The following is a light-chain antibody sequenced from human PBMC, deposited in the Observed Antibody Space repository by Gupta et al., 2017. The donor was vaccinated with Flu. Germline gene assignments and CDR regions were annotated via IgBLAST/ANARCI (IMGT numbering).Light chain of an antibody. CDR2: DVS. Sequence: VTIVCTGTSSDVGGYNYVSWYQQHPGKAPKLMIYDVSKRPSGVPDRFSGSKSGNTASLTISGLQAEDEADYYCCSYAGSYTFGVFGTGTKVTVL. CDR3: CSYAGSYTFGV. V-gene: IGLV2-11*01. CDR1: SSDVGGYNY. J-gene: IGLJ1*01.